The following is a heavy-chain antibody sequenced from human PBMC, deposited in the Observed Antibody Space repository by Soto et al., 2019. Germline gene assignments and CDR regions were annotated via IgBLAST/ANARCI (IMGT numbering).Heavy chain of an antibody. CDR1: GIIFSDY. V-gene: IGHV3-11*01. J-gene: IGHJ5*02. Sequence: QVHLVESGGGLVKPGGSLRLSCAASGIIFSDYMSWIRQAPGKGLEWLSYISGSGRTIYSADSVKGRFTISRDNATNSRYLHLNSLRDEDTNVYYCAGLPFPWGWFDPWGQGTLVTVSS. CDR2: ISGSGRTI. CDR3: AGLPFPWGWFDP. D-gene: IGHD3-16*01.